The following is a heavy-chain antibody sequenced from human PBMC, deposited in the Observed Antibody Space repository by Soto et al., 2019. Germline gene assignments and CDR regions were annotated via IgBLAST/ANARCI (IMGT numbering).Heavy chain of an antibody. J-gene: IGHJ4*02. CDR1: GSTFSNSG. CDR2: ISADGSEH. CDR3: AKDRGHSSIWWEFDY. V-gene: IGHV3-30*18. D-gene: IGHD6-19*01. Sequence: QVLLVESGGGVVQPGRSLRLSCAASGSTFSNSGIHWVRQAPGKGLEWVAVISADGSEHYHADSVKGRFTISRDNSKNMLYLQMTSLRAEDTALYYCAKDRGHSSIWWEFDYWGQGTLVTVSS.